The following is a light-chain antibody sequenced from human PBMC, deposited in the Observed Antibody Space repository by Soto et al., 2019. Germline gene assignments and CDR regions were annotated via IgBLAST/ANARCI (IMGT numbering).Light chain of an antibody. CDR2: KVS. J-gene: IGKJ1*01. V-gene: IGKV2-30*02. CDR3: MQGTHWPWT. Sequence: DVVMTQSPLSLPVTLGQPASISCRSSQSLIHSDGDTYLNWFQQRPGQSPRRLIYKVSDRDSGVPDRFSGSGSGTDFTLKISRVEAEDVRIYYRMQGTHWPWTFGQGTEVEIK. CDR1: QSLIHSDGDTY.